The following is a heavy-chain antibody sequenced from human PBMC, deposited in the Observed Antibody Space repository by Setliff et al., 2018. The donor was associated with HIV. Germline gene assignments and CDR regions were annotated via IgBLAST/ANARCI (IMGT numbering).Heavy chain of an antibody. CDR1: GGSISSYY. Sequence: SETLSLTCTVSGGSISSYYWSWFRQPPGKGLERIGYIYYSGSTNYNPSLKSRVTISVDTSKNQFSLKLSSVTAADTAVYYCARDIRGSNNWFDPWGQGTLVTVSS. CDR2: IYYSGST. V-gene: IGHV4-59*01. D-gene: IGHD3-16*01. CDR3: ARDIRGSNNWFDP. J-gene: IGHJ5*02.